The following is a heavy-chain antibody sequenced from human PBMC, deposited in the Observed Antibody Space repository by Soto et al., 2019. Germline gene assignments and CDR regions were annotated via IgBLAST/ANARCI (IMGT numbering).Heavy chain of an antibody. CDR2: ISGSGGST. CDR1: GFTFSSYA. D-gene: IGHD5-18*01. J-gene: IGHJ6*04. V-gene: IGHV3-23*01. CDR3: AKVDTWIRYGMDV. Sequence: GGSLRLSCAASGFTFSSYAMSWVRQAPGKGLEWVSAISGSGGSTYYADSVKGRFTISRDNSKNTLYLQMNSLRAEDTAVYCCAKVDTWIRYGMDVWREGTTVTVSS.